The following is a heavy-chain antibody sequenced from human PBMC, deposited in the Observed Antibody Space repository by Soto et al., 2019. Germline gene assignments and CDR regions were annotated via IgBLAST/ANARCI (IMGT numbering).Heavy chain of an antibody. J-gene: IGHJ5*02. D-gene: IGHD2-2*01. CDR3: GAPCSRTSCYDWFDT. Sequence: SETLSLTCSVSGGSIGSSSYYFGWIRQPPGKGLEWIGSLYYTGTTYYNSSLKSRVTISADKSQNQFSLRLSSVTAADTAVYYSGAPCSRTSCYDWFDTWGQGTLVTVSS. CDR2: LYYTGTT. V-gene: IGHV4-39*01. CDR1: GGSIGSSSYY.